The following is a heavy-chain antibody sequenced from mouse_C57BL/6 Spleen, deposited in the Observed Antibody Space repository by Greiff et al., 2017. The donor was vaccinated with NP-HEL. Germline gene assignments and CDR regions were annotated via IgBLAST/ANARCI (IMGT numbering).Heavy chain of an antibody. Sequence: EVQGVESGPGMVKPSQSLSLTCTVTGYSITSGYDWHWIRHFPGNKLEWMGYISYSGSTNYNPSLKSRISITHDTSKTHFFLKLNSVTTEDTATYYCARSSGYDYAMDYWGQGTSVTVSS. CDR3: ARSSGYDYAMDY. CDR1: GYSITSGYD. D-gene: IGHD3-2*02. V-gene: IGHV3-1*01. J-gene: IGHJ4*01. CDR2: ISYSGST.